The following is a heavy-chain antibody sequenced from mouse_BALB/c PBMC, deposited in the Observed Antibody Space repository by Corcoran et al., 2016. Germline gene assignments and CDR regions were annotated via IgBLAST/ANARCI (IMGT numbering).Heavy chain of an antibody. CDR3: ARSDAGTGFDY. CDR2: INPYNGAT. CDR1: GYSFTGYY. J-gene: IGHJ2*01. D-gene: IGHD4-1*01. V-gene: IGHV1-26*01. Sequence: EIQLQQSGPELVKPGASVKISCKASGYSFTGYYMHWVKQSHVKSREWIGRINPYNGATSYNQNFKDKASLTVDKSSSTAYMELHSLTSEDSSVYYCARSDAGTGFDYWGQGTTLTVSS.